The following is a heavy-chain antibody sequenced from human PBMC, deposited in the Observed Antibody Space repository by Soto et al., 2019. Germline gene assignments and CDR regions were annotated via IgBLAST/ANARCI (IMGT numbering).Heavy chain of an antibody. CDR3: XXXXXXXXXXXXXY. Sequence: QVQLVQSGAEVKKPGASVKVSCKASGYTFTSYGISWXXXXXXXXXXWMGWISAYNGNTNYAQKLQGRVTMTTDTSTSTAXMELXXLRXXXXXXXXXXXXXXXXXXXXXXYXXQGTLVTVSS. J-gene: IGHJ4*02. V-gene: IGHV1-18*01. CDR2: ISAYNGNT. CDR1: GYTFTSYG.